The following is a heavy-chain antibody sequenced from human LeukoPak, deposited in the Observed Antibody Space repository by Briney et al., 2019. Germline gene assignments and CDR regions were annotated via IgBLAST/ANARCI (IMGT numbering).Heavy chain of an antibody. J-gene: IGHJ3*02. V-gene: IGHV3-30*03. CDR3: ARLKLSGSPIDASDI. CDR1: GFTFSSYG. Sequence: GGSLRLSCAASGFTFSSYGMHWVRQAPGKGLQWVALISHDGSNKYYADSVRGRFTISRDNSKNTLYLQMNSLRAEDTAVYYCARLKLSGSPIDASDIWGQGTMVTVSS. D-gene: IGHD1-26*01. CDR2: ISHDGSNK.